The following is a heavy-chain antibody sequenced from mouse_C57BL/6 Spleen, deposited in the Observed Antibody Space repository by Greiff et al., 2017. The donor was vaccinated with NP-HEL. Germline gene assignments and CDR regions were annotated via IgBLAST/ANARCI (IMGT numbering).Heavy chain of an antibody. J-gene: IGHJ4*01. V-gene: IGHV1-76*01. CDR1: GYTFTDYY. D-gene: IGHD1-1*01. CDR2: IYPGSGNT. Sequence: QVQLKQSGAELVRPGASVKLSCKASGYTFTDYYINWVKQRPGQGLEWIARIYPGSGNTYYNEKFKGKATLTAEKSSSTAYMQLSSLTSEDSAVYFCARLDYYGSSYDAMDYWGQGTSVTVSS. CDR3: ARLDYYGSSYDAMDY.